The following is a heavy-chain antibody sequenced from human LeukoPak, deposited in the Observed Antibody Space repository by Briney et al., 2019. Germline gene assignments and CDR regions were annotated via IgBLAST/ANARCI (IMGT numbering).Heavy chain of an antibody. Sequence: GGSLRLSCTVSGVSATSNSMSWGRQAPGEGGGWVSFIYSGSTHYSDSVKGRFTISRDNSKNTLYLQMNSLRAEDTAAYYCTTPPAPGVDYWGQGTLVTVSS. CDR2: IYSGST. CDR3: TTPPAPGVDY. J-gene: IGHJ4*02. V-gene: IGHV3-53*01. CDR1: GVSATSNS. D-gene: IGHD1-14*01.